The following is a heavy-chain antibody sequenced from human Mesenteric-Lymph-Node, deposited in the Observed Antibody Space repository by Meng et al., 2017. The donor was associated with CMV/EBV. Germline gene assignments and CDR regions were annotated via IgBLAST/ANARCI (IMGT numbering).Heavy chain of an antibody. Sequence: QEQLVQPGAEKKTPRPSVKFSCKASGYTFTSFDINWVRQATGQVPEWMGWMNPNSCNTGYAQKFQGRVTLTRDTSISTAYMELSSLRSEDTAVYYCARGPSYSSGFLDCWGQGTLVTVSS. V-gene: IGHV1-8*02. J-gene: IGHJ4*02. CDR3: ARGPSYSSGFLDC. CDR2: MNPNSCNT. CDR1: GYTFTSFD. D-gene: IGHD6-19*01.